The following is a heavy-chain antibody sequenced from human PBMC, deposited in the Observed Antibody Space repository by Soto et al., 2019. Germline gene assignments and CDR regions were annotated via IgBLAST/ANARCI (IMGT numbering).Heavy chain of an antibody. CDR1: GYSFTSYW. V-gene: IGHV5-10-1*01. CDR2: IVPSDSYT. Sequence: EVQLVQSGAEVKKPGESLRISCKGSGYSFTSYWISWVRQMPGKGLEWMGRIVPSDSYTNYSPSFQGHVTISADKSISTAYLQWSSLKASDTAMYYCAMYCSGGSCYSGPMDAYDYWGQGTLVTVSS. J-gene: IGHJ4*02. D-gene: IGHD2-15*01. CDR3: AMYCSGGSCYSGPMDAYDY.